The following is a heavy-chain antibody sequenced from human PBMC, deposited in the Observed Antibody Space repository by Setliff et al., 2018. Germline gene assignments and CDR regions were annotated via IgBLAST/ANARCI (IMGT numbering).Heavy chain of an antibody. CDR3: ARGRHHDTLSGYIDF. D-gene: IGHD3-9*01. J-gene: IGHJ4*02. CDR1: GFIFSDHS. V-gene: IGHV3-30*04. Sequence: PGGSLRLSCAASGFIFSDHSMNWVRQAPGKGLEWVTLISYEGIDKYYADSVKGRFTVSRDNSKNTLYLQMNSLRAEDTAFYYCARGRHHDTLSGYIDFLGQGTLVTVSS. CDR2: ISYEGIDK.